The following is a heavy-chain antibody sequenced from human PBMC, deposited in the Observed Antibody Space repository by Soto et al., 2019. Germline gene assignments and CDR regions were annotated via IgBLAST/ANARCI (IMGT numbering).Heavy chain of an antibody. D-gene: IGHD3-22*01. CDR1: GFTFDDYA. CDR2: ISWNSGSI. J-gene: IGHJ4*02. CDR3: ARDRRYYDSSGAFDY. V-gene: IGHV3-9*01. Sequence: PGGSLRLSCAASGFTFDDYAMHWVRQVPGKGLEWVSGISWNSGSIVYADSVKGRFTISRDNAKNSLYLHMNSLRADDTALYYCARDRRYYDSSGAFDYRGQGTQVTV.